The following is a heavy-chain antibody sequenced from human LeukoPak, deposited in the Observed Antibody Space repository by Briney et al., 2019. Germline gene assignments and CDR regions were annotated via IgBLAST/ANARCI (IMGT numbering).Heavy chain of an antibody. J-gene: IGHJ2*01. Sequence: GGSLRLSCAASGFTFKNYGMSWVRQAPGKGLEWVASIKQDGSETYYVDSVKGRFTLSRDNAKNSLYLQMNSLRADDTAVYYCARDRDSRWDFDLWGRGTLVTVSS. D-gene: IGHD3-22*01. CDR1: GFTFKNYG. CDR3: ARDRDSRWDFDL. V-gene: IGHV3-7*01. CDR2: IKQDGSET.